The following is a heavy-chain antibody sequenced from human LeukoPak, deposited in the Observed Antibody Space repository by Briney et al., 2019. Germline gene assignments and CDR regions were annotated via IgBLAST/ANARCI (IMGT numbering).Heavy chain of an antibody. CDR2: IYYSGST. D-gene: IGHD1-26*01. V-gene: IGHV4-31*03. CDR3: ARDQRVGAIDY. J-gene: IGHJ4*02. Sequence: PSQTLSLTCTVSGGSISSGGYCWSWIRQHPGKGLEWIGYIYYSGSTYYNPSLKSRVTVSVDTSKNQFSLKLSSVTAADTAVYYCARDQRVGAIDYWGQGTLVTVSS. CDR1: GGSISSGGYC.